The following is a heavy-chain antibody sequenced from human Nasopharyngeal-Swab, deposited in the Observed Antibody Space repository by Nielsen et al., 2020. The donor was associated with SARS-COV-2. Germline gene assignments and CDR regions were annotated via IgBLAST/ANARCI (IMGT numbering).Heavy chain of an antibody. J-gene: IGHJ6*02. CDR3: ARRVARAPRHEGDYYYGMDV. CDR2: IYYSGST. D-gene: IGHD3-16*01. Sequence: WIRQCPGKGLEWVGSIYYSGSTYYNPSLKSRVTISVDTSKNQFSLKLSSVTAADTAVYYCARRVARAPRHEGDYYYGMDVWGQGTTVTVSS. V-gene: IGHV4-39*01.